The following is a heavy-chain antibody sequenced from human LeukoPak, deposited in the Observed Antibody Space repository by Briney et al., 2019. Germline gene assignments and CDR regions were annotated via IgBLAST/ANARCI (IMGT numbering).Heavy chain of an antibody. CDR2: IYGDGSVA. Sequence: GGSLRLSCAASGFTFSGYSMHWVRQGSGKGLVWVSGIYGDGSVAAYADSVKGRFTISRDNAKNTLYLQMNSLRAEDTAVYYCARTYGLDGFDIWGLGTMVTVSS. CDR1: GFTFSGYS. D-gene: IGHD3-10*01. V-gene: IGHV3-74*01. J-gene: IGHJ3*02. CDR3: ARTYGLDGFDI.